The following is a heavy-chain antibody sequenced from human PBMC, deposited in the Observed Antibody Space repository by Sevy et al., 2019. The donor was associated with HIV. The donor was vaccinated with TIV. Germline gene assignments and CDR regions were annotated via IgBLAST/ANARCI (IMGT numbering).Heavy chain of an antibody. CDR3: ARDPTFSSDTRGYYPFDS. D-gene: IGHD3-22*01. J-gene: IGHJ4*02. CDR1: GFIFSNYA. CDR2: ISYDGSNK. Sequence: GGSLRLSCAASGFIFSNYAIHWVRRAPGKGLEWVAVISYDGSNKHYAASVKGRFTISRDNSRNTPFLQMNSLRLDDTAVYYCARDPTFSSDTRGYYPFDSWGQGTLVTVSS. V-gene: IGHV3-30*04.